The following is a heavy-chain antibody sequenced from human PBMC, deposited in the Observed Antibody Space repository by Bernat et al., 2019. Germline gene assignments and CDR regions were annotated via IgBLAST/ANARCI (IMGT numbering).Heavy chain of an antibody. V-gene: IGHV3-30*01. Sequence: QVQLVESGGGVVQPGRSLRLSCAASGFTFSSYAMHWVRQAPGKGLEWVAVISYDGSNKYYADSVKGRFTISGDNSKNTLYLKMNSLRAEDTAVYYCARGGGGRKDIVLVVPTYYFDYWGQGTLVTVSS. J-gene: IGHJ4*02. CDR2: ISYDGSNK. D-gene: IGHD2-8*02. CDR1: GFTFSSYA. CDR3: ARGGGGRKDIVLVVPTYYFDY.